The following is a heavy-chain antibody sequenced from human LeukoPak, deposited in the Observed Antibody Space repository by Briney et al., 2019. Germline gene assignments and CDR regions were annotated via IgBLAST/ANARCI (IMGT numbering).Heavy chain of an antibody. CDR3: ATVPRGGDGFNFDY. V-gene: IGHV3-23*01. CDR1: GFTFSSYA. Sequence: SGGSLRLSCAASGFTFSSYAMSWVRQAPGKGLEWVSVISGSGGRTYYSDSVKGRFTISRDSSKNMLYLEMNNLRADDTAVYYCATVPRGGDGFNFDYWGQGTLVTVSS. D-gene: IGHD5-24*01. CDR2: ISGSGGRT. J-gene: IGHJ4*02.